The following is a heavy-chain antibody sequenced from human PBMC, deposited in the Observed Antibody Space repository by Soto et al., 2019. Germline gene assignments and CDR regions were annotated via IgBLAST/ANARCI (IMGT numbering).Heavy chain of an antibody. CDR2: ISAYNGKT. J-gene: IGHJ4*02. D-gene: IGHD1-26*01. CDR3: ARDLIVGATPPYYFDY. CDR1: GYTFTSYG. V-gene: IGHV1-18*01. Sequence: QVQLVQSGAEVKKPGASVKVSCKASGYTFTSYGISWGRQAPGKGREWMGWISAYNGKTNYAQKLPGRATMTTDTPTTTAYMELRSLRSHDTAVYYCARDLIVGATPPYYFDYWGQGTLVTVSS.